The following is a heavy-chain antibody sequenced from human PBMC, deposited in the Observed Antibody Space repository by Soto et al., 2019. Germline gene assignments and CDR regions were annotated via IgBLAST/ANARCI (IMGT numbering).Heavy chain of an antibody. J-gene: IGHJ4*02. Sequence: SETLSLTRAVPGGSISSSNWWSWVRQPPGKGLEWIGEIYHSGSTNYNPPLKSRVTISVDKSKNQFSLKLSSVTAADTAVYYCARDVRGCTNGICYTLTLDYWGQGTLVTVSS. CDR1: GGSISSSNW. V-gene: IGHV4-4*02. CDR2: IYHSGST. CDR3: ARDVRGCTNGICYTLTLDY. D-gene: IGHD2-8*01.